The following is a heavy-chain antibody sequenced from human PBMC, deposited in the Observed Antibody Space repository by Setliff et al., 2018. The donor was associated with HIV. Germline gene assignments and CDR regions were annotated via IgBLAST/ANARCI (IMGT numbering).Heavy chain of an antibody. D-gene: IGHD3-3*01. V-gene: IGHV4-4*02. CDR1: GGSINTNNW. CDR3: ARGLTIFGVATPGIYSFMDV. CDR2: IYHSGTT. Sequence: SETLSLTCAVSGGSINTNNWWSWVRQPPGKGLEWIGEIYHSGTTNYKSLLKSRVTISVDKSKNQFSLKLSSVTAADTAVYYCARGLTIFGVATPGIYSFMDVWGKGTTVTVSS. J-gene: IGHJ6*03.